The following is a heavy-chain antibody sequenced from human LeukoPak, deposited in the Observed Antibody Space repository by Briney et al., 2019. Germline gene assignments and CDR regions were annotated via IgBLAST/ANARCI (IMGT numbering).Heavy chain of an antibody. J-gene: IGHJ4*02. CDR3: AKDETHSSGWAPLDS. D-gene: IGHD6-19*01. Sequence: QSGGSLRLSCAASGFPFSNHAMSWVRQAPGKGLEWVSAMIGSGSSTYYADSVKGRFTISRDNAKNTLFLQMNSLRVEDTAVYYCAKDETHSSGWAPLDSWGQGTLVIVSS. V-gene: IGHV3-23*01. CDR2: MIGSGSST. CDR1: GFPFSNHA.